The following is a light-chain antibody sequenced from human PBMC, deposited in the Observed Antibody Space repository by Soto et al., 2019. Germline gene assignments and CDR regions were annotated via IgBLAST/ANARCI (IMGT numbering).Light chain of an antibody. J-gene: IGKJ1*01. CDR2: DAS. Sequence: EIVMTQSPGTLSLSPGERATLSCRASQSVSSYLAWYQQKPGQAPRLLISDASDRATGIPDRFSGSGSGTDFTLTISRLVPEDFAVYYCQQYRDSPVTFGQGTKVDIK. CDR1: QSVSSY. CDR3: QQYRDSPVT. V-gene: IGKV3-20*01.